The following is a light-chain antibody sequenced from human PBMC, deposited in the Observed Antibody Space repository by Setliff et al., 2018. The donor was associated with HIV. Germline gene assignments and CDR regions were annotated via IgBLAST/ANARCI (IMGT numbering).Light chain of an antibody. J-gene: IGLJ1*01. CDR2: EVN. CDR1: NWDVGGGHRY. V-gene: IGLV2-14*01. CDR3: CSFTSSHTYV. Sequence: QSVLTQPASVSGSTGQSVTISCTGTNWDVGGGHRYVSWYQHFPGKAPKLVIYEVNTRPSGVSSRFSGSKSGNTASLAISGLQLEDESDYYCCSFTSSHTYVFGTGTNVTVL.